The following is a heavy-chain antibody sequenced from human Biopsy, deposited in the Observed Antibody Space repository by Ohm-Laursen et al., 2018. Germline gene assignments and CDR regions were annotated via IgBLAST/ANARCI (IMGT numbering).Heavy chain of an antibody. CDR1: GGSIYNFF. V-gene: IGHV4-59*01. D-gene: IGHD1-26*01. J-gene: IGHJ4*02. CDR3: ARVGAGAPSIDYFDY. Sequence: TLSLTCPVSGGSIYNFFWSWIRQPPGKGLEWIGYIYYSGSTNYNPSLKSRVTISVDRSKNHFSLELSSVTAADTAVYYCARVGAGAPSIDYFDYWGQGALVTVSS. CDR2: IYYSGST.